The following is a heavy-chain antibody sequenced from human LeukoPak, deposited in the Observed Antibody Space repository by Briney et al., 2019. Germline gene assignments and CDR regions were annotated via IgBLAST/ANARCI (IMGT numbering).Heavy chain of an antibody. CDR1: GFTVSNDI. V-gene: IGHV3-66*01. CDR3: ASRGS. J-gene: IGHJ5*02. CDR2: LHGNGNA. Sequence: GGSLRLPCAASGFTVSNDIMIWVRQAPGKGLDWVSILHGNGNAFYADSVKGRFTISRDNSKNTLYLQMNNLRAEDTALYYCASRGSWGQGTLVTVSS.